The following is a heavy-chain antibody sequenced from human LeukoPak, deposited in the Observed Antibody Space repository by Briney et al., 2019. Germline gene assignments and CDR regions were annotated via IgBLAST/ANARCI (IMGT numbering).Heavy chain of an antibody. CDR2: IIPIFGTA. CDR3: AKTPLDYGGNSGYYYYYMDV. V-gene: IGHV1-69*05. J-gene: IGHJ6*03. Sequence: SVKLSCKASGGTFSSYAISWVRQAPGQGREWMGGIIPIFGTANYAQKFQGRVTITTDESTSTAYMELSSLRTEDTAVYYCAKTPLDYGGNSGYYYYYMDVWGKGTTVTVSS. CDR1: GGTFSSYA. D-gene: IGHD4-23*01.